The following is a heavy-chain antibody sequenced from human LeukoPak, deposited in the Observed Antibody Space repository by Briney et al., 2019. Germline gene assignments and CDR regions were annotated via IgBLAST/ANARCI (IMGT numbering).Heavy chain of an antibody. CDR1: GFTFSSYA. CDR3: ARDHFGESFYFDY. V-gene: IGHV3-30*04. CDR2: ISYDGSNK. D-gene: IGHD3-10*01. Sequence: GGSLRLSCAASGFTFSSYAMHWVRQAPGKGLEWVAVISYDGSNKYYADSVKGRFTISRDNSKNTLYLQMNSLRAEDTAVYYCARDHFGESFYFDYWGQGTLVTVSS. J-gene: IGHJ4*02.